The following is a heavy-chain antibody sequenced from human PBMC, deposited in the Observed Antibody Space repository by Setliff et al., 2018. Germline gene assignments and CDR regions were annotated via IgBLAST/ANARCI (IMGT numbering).Heavy chain of an antibody. J-gene: IGHJ4*02. CDR2: ISAYTGNT. Sequence: ASVKVSCKASGYIFAGYYMHWVRQTPGQGLEWMGWISAYTGNTKYAQKLQGRVTMTTDTSTSTAYLELRSLTSDDTAVYYCSRLVRYCTTTTCQSVPGAEVWGQGTLVTVSS. D-gene: IGHD2-8*01. V-gene: IGHV1-18*01. CDR1: GYIFAGYY. CDR3: SRLVRYCTTTTCQSVPGAEV.